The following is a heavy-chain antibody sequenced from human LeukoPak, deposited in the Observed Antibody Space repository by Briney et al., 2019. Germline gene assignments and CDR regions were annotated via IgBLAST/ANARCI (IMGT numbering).Heavy chain of an antibody. CDR3: GRGEYQLVLDY. Sequence: PGRSLRLSCAASGFTFSSYGMHWVRQAPGKGLEWVAVIWYDGSNKYYADSVKGRFTISRDNSKNTLYLQMNSLRAEDTAVYYCGRGEYQLVLDYWGQGTLVTVSS. CDR2: IWYDGSNK. V-gene: IGHV3-33*01. CDR1: GFTFSSYG. J-gene: IGHJ4*02. D-gene: IGHD3-16*01.